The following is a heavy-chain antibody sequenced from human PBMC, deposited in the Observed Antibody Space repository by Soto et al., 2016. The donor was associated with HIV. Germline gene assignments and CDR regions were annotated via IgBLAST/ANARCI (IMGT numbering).Heavy chain of an antibody. D-gene: IGHD1-1*01. V-gene: IGHV3-15*01. CDR1: GFTFSNAW. CDR3: TTRGDKNDWYFDL. Sequence: EVQLVESGGGLVKPGGSLRLSCAASGFTFSNAWMSWVRQAPGKGLEWVGRIKSKTDSGTTDYAAPVKGRFTISRDDSKNTLYLQMNSLKIEDTAVYYCTTRGDKNDWYFDLWGRGTLVTVSS. CDR2: IKSKTDSGTT. J-gene: IGHJ2*01.